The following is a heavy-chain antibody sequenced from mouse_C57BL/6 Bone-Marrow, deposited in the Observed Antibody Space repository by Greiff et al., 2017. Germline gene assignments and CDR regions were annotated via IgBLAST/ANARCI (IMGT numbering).Heavy chain of an antibody. J-gene: IGHJ2*01. CDR2: INPSSGYT. CDR1: GYTFTSYT. CDR3: ARGDPRNYFDD. Sequence: VQLQQSGAELARPGASVKMSCKASGYTFTSYTMHWVKQRPGQGLEWIGYINPSSGYTKYNQKFKDKATLTADKSSSTAYMQLSSLTSEDSAVYYCARGDPRNYFDDWGQGTTLTVSS. V-gene: IGHV1-4*01.